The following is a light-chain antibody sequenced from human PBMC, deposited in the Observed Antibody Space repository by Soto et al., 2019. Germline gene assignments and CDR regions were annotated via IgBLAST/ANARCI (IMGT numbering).Light chain of an antibody. CDR2: GAS. CDR3: QQYNNWPQWT. Sequence: EILMTQSPATLSVSPGARATLSCRASHSVSRNLAWYQQKPGHTPRLLIYGASARATGTPARFSGSGSGTEYTLTISSVQYEDFAVYYCQQYNNWPQWTFGQGTKVEIK. V-gene: IGKV3-15*01. J-gene: IGKJ1*01. CDR1: HSVSRN.